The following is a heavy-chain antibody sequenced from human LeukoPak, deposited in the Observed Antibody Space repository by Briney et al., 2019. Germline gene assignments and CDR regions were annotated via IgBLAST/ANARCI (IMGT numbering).Heavy chain of an antibody. CDR3: ARYYSNYRYFDY. Sequence: SETLSLTCAVSGYSISSGYCWGWIRQPPGKGLEWIGSIYHSGSTYYNPSLKSRVTISVDTSKNQFSLKLSSVTAADTAVYYCARYYSNYRYFDYWGQGTLVTVSS. CDR2: IYHSGST. CDR1: GYSISSGYC. D-gene: IGHD4-11*01. V-gene: IGHV4-38-2*01. J-gene: IGHJ4*02.